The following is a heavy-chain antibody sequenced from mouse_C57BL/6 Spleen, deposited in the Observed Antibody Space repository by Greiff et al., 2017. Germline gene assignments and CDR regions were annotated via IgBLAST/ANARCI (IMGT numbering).Heavy chain of an antibody. J-gene: IGHJ4*01. CDR2: IDPSDSYT. D-gene: IGHD2-3*01. CDR1: GYTFTSYW. CDR3: ARIYDGTGAMDY. V-gene: IGHV1-50*01. Sequence: QVQLQQPGAELVKPGASVQLSCKASGYTFTSYWMQWVKQRPGQGLEWIGEIDPSDSYTNYNQKFKGKATLTVDTSSSTAYIQLSSLTSEDSAVYYCARIYDGTGAMDYWGQGTSVTVSS.